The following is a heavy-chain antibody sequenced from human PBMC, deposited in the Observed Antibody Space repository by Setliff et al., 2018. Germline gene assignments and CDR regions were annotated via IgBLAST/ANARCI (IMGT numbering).Heavy chain of an antibody. CDR1: SFTFSTYS. CDR2: ISSSSSTI. V-gene: IGHV3-48*01. J-gene: IGHJ1*01. Sequence: GSLSLSCAASSFTFSTYSMNWVRQAPGKGLEWVSDISSSSSTIYYADSVKGRFTISSDTSKNTMYLQMNSLRAEDKAVYYCAKGDPYYYDSSGYYFGEYFQHWGQGTLVTVSS. CDR3: AKGDPYYYDSSGYYFGEYFQH. D-gene: IGHD3-22*01.